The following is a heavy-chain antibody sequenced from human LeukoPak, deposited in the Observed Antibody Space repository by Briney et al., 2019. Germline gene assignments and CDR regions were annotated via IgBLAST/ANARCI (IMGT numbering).Heavy chain of an antibody. V-gene: IGHV4-34*01. CDR2: INHSGST. CDR1: GGSFSGYY. D-gene: IGHD3-22*01. CDR3: ARRPYHFDIIGPV. J-gene: IGHJ3*01. Sequence: SETLSLTCAVYGGSFSGYYWSWIRQPPGKGLEWIGEINHSGSTNYNPSLKSRVIVSADTSKNQFSLKVNSLTAADTAVYCCARRPYHFDIIGPVWGQGTKVTVSS.